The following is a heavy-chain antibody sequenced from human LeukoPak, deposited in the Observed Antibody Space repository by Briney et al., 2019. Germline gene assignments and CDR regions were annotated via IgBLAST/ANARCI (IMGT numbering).Heavy chain of an antibody. D-gene: IGHD3-10*01. CDR2: ISGSGGST. CDR3: AKAWFGELKHAFDI. J-gene: IGHJ3*02. CDR1: GFTFSSYA. Sequence: HTGGSLRLSCAASGFTFSSYAMSWVRQAPGKGLEWVSAISGSGGSTYYADSVKGRFTISRDNSKNTLYLQMNSLRAEDTAVYYCAKAWFGELKHAFDIWGQGTMVTVSS. V-gene: IGHV3-23*01.